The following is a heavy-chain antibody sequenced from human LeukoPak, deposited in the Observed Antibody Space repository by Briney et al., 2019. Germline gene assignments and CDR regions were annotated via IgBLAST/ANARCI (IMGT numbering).Heavy chain of an antibody. J-gene: IGHJ6*03. CDR3: ARVGSAYYYYYMDV. V-gene: IGHV1-18*01. D-gene: IGHD2-15*01. Sequence: GASVKVSCKASGYTFTSYGISWVRQAPGLGLEWMGWISAYNGNANYAQKLQGRVTMTTDTSTSTAYMELRSLRSDDTAVYYCARVGSAYYYYYMDVWGKGTTVTVSS. CDR1: GYTFTSYG. CDR2: ISAYNGNA.